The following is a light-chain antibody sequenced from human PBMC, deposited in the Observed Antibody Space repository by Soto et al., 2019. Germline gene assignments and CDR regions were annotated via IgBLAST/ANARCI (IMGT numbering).Light chain of an antibody. CDR1: SRDVGGFNF. J-gene: IGLJ1*01. Sequence: QSDLTQPASVSGSPGQSITISCTGTSRDVGGFNFVSWYQQHPGKAPKLMIYDVTSRPSGVSQRFSGSKSGNTASLTISGLQAEDEADYYCSSYASSSTLYVFGTGTKLTVL. V-gene: IGLV2-14*03. CDR3: SSYASSSTLYV. CDR2: DVT.